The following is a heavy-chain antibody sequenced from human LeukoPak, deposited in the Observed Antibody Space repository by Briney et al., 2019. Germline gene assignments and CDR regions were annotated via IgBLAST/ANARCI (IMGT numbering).Heavy chain of an antibody. V-gene: IGHV1-8*02. CDR3: ASGDRFDFDH. J-gene: IGHJ4*02. CDR1: GYTFTNYE. Sequence: ASVKASCKASGYTFTNYEINWVRQATGQGLEWMGWMNPNSGDTGYAQKFQGRVIITRNTSMSTAYMELNILTSEDTAVYYCASGDRFDFDHWGQGTQVTVSS. D-gene: IGHD3-10*01. CDR2: MNPNSGDT.